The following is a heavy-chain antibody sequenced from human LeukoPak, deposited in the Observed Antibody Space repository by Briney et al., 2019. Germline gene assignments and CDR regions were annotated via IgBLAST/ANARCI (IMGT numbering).Heavy chain of an antibody. D-gene: IGHD6-13*01. V-gene: IGHV3-23*01. CDR2: ISGSGGST. J-gene: IGHJ6*02. CDR1: GFTFSSYA. CDR3: ANGDYSSSWYTLYYYYGMDV. Sequence: GGSLRLSCAASGFTFSSYAMSWVRQAPGKGLEWVSAISGSGGSTYYADSVKGRFTISRDNSKNTLYLQMNSLRAEDTAVYYCANGDYSSSWYTLYYYYGMDVWGQGTTVTVSS.